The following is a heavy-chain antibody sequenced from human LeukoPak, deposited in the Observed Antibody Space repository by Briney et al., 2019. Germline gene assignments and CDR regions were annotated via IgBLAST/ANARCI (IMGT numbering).Heavy chain of an antibody. V-gene: IGHV3-23*01. CDR1: GFTFSSYA. CDR2: ISGSGGST. J-gene: IGHJ5*02. Sequence: PGGSLRLSCAASGFTFSSYAMSRVRQAPGKGLEWVSAISGSGGSTYYADSVKGRFTISRDNSKNTLYLQMNSLRAEDTAVYYCAKARDDSSWYLNWFDPWGQGTLVTVSS. CDR3: AKARDDSSWYLNWFDP. D-gene: IGHD6-13*01.